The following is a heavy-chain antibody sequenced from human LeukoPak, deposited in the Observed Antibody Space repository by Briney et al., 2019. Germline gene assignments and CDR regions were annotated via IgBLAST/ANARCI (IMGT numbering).Heavy chain of an antibody. D-gene: IGHD3-3*01. V-gene: IGHV3-23*01. Sequence: PGGSLRLSCAASGFTFSSYAMSWARQAPGKGLEWVSGISSSGSGGNTYYADSVKGRFTISRDSSKNTLFLQMNTLGAEDTAIYYCARATDLKYYDFWSGYYYFDYWGQGTLVTVSS. CDR3: ARATDLKYYDFWSGYYYFDY. J-gene: IGHJ4*02. CDR1: GFTFSSYA. CDR2: ISSSGSGGNT.